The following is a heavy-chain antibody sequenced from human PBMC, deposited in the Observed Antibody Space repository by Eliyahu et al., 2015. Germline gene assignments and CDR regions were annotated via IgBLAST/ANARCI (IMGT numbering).Heavy chain of an antibody. CDR1: GFTFSXAX. V-gene: IGHV3-15*01. CDR3: ATSQH. Sequence: EAXLVXSGGGLVEPGGSLXLSCAASGFTFSXAXMXWVRQAPGKGLEWVGRVKSRTDGGAIDYTAPVKGRFTISRDDSKNTLYLQMDSLKTEDTAVYYCATSQHWGQGTLVTVSS. CDR2: VKSRTDGGAI. J-gene: IGHJ1*01.